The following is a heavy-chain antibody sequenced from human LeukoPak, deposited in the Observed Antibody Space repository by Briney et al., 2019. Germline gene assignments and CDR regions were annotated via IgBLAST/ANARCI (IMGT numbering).Heavy chain of an antibody. J-gene: IGHJ4*02. D-gene: IGHD5-18*01. CDR2: IYYSGST. CDR3: AGYSYGYNY. Sequence: GSLRLSCAASGFTFDDYGMSWIRQPPGKGLEWIGSIYYSGSTYYNPSLKSRVTISVDTSKNQFSLKLSSVTAADTAVYYCAGYSYGYNYWGQGTLVTVSS. CDR1: GFTFDDYG. V-gene: IGHV4-38-2*01.